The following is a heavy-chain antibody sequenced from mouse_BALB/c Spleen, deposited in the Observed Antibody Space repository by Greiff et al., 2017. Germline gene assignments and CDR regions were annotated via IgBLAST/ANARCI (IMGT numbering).Heavy chain of an antibody. V-gene: IGHV5-6-4*01. J-gene: IGHJ4*01. CDR3: TRDHDGYYGPMDY. CDR1: GFTFSSYT. CDR2: ISSGGSYT. D-gene: IGHD2-3*01. Sequence: EVQGVESGGGLVKPGGSLKLSCAASGFTFSSYTMSWVRQTPEKRLEWVATISSGGSYTYYPDSVKGRFTISRDNAKNTLYLQMSSLKSEDTAMYYCTRDHDGYYGPMDYWGQGTSVTVSS.